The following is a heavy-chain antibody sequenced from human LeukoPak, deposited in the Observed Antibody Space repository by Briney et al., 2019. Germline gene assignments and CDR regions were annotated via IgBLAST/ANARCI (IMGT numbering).Heavy chain of an antibody. CDR3: ARVGVDYSGNIIKYFFDY. J-gene: IGHJ4*02. Sequence: PSETLSLTCAVYGGSFSGYYWSWIRQPPGKGLEWIGEINHSGSTNYNPSLRSRVTISVDTSKNQFSLKLSSVTAADTAVYYCARVGVDYSGNIIKYFFDYWGQGTLVTVSS. D-gene: IGHD4-23*01. CDR1: GGSFSGYY. V-gene: IGHV4-34*01. CDR2: INHSGST.